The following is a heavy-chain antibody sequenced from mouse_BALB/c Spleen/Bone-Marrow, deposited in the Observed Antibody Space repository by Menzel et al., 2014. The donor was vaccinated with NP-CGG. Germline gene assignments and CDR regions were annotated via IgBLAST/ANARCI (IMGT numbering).Heavy chain of an antibody. Sequence: VQLQQSGAEFVEPGASVKLSCKASGYTFTTYWMHWVKQRPGQGLEWIGQIDPSDSYTNYSQKFKGKATLTVDKSSSTAYMQLSSLSSEDSAVYYCARGGDNYAWFPHWGQGTLVTVSA. J-gene: IGHJ3*01. CDR3: ARGGDNYAWFPH. CDR1: GYTFTTYW. V-gene: IGHV1-69*02. CDR2: IDPSDSYT. D-gene: IGHD1-3*01.